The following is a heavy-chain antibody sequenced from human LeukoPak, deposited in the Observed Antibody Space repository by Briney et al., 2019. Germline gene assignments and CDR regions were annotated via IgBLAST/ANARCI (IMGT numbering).Heavy chain of an antibody. V-gene: IGHV4-38-2*02. CDR1: GYSISSGYY. D-gene: IGHD2-2*01. CDR2: IYHSGST. Sequence: SETLSLTCTVSGYSISSGYYWGWIRQPPGKGLEWIGSIYHSGSTYYNPSLKSRVTISVDTSKNHFSLKLSSVTAADTAVYYCARMPDYYYYIDAWGKGTTITVSS. CDR3: ARMPDYYYYIDA. J-gene: IGHJ6*03.